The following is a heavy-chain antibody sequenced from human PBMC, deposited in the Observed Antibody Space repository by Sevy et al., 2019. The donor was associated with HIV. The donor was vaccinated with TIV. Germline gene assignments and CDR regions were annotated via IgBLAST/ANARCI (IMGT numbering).Heavy chain of an antibody. D-gene: IGHD2-2*02. Sequence: GGSLRLSCAASGFTFSRYAMNWVRQAPGKGLEWVSAISHSGGSTYYADSVKGRFTISRDNSKNTLYLQMNSLRAEDTAVYYCAKGTLVVPAVIYYYYGMDVWGQGTTVTVSS. J-gene: IGHJ6*02. CDR1: GFTFSRYA. V-gene: IGHV3-23*01. CDR2: ISHSGGST. CDR3: AKGTLVVPAVIYYYYGMDV.